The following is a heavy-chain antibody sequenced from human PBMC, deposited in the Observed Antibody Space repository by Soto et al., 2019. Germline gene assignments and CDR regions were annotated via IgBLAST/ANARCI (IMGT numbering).Heavy chain of an antibody. CDR2: VYYSGST. CDR3: ARRDSSGSFDY. D-gene: IGHD6-19*01. J-gene: IGHJ4*02. Sequence: SETLSLTCTVSGGSVSSSSYYWGWVRQPPGKGLEWIGSVYYSGSTYYNPSLESRVTISVDTSKNQFSLKLSSVTAADTAVYYCARRDSSGSFDYWGQGTLVTVSS. CDR1: GGSVSSSSYY. V-gene: IGHV4-39*07.